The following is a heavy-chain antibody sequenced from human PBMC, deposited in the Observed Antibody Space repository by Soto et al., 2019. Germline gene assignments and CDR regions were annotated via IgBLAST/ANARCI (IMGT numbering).Heavy chain of an antibody. Sequence: AASVKVSCKASGGTFSSYAISWVRQAPGQGLEWMGGIIPIFGTANYAQKFQGRVTITADESTSTAYMELSSLRSEDTAVYYCARLAVAGQVDYYYYYGMDVWG. D-gene: IGHD6-19*01. CDR2: IIPIFGTA. CDR1: GGTFSSYA. V-gene: IGHV1-69*13. J-gene: IGHJ6*02. CDR3: ARLAVAGQVDYYYYYGMDV.